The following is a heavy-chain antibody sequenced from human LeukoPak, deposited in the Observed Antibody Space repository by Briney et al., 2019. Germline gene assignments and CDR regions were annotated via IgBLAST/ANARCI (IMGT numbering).Heavy chain of an antibody. D-gene: IGHD2/OR15-2a*01. J-gene: IGHJ3*02. CDR3: ARNRPLIDAFDI. V-gene: IGHV1-2*02. CDR2: INPNSGGT. Sequence: ASVKVSCKASGYTFTGYYMHWVRQAPGQGLEWMGWINPNSGGTNYAQKFQGRVTMTRDTSISTAYMELSRLRSDDTAVYYCARNRPLIDAFDIWGQGTMVTVSS. CDR1: GYTFTGYY.